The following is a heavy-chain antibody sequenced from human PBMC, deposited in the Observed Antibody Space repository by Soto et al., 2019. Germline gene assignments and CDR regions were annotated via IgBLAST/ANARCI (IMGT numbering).Heavy chain of an antibody. D-gene: IGHD2-21*01. CDR2: ISAYNGNT. J-gene: IGHJ3*02. CDR1: GYTFTSYG. Sequence: ASVKVSCKASGYTFTSYGISWVRQAPGQGLEWMGWISAYNGNTNYAQKLQGRVTMTTDTSTSTAYMELRSLRSDDTAVYYCARDLQAYCGGDCYSGAFDIWGQGTMVT. V-gene: IGHV1-18*01. CDR3: ARDLQAYCGGDCYSGAFDI.